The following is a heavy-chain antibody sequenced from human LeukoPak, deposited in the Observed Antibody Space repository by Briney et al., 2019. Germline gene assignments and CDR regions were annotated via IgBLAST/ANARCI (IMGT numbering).Heavy chain of an antibody. J-gene: IGHJ6*03. Sequence: GGSLRLSCAASGFTFSNFGMHWVRQAPGKGLEWVAFIRYDGSDKYYADSVKGRFTISGDNSKNTLYLQMNSLRAEDTGVYYCAKDGYSRGYYYFYMDVWGKGTTITVSS. CDR3: AKDGYSRGYYYFYMDV. CDR1: GFTFSNFG. CDR2: IRYDGSDK. V-gene: IGHV3-30*02. D-gene: IGHD6-13*01.